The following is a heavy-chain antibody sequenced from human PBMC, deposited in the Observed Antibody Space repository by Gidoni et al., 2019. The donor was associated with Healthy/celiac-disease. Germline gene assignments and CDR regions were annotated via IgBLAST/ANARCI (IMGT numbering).Heavy chain of an antibody. Sequence: VQLVQSGAEVKKPGASVKVSCMASGYTFTSYGLSWVRQAPGQGLEWMGWISAYNGNTNYAQKLQGRVTMTTDTATSTAYMELRSLRSDDTAVYYCASRSYYDSSGYWSDAFDIWGQGTMVTVSS. V-gene: IGHV1-18*01. CDR2: ISAYNGNT. CDR1: GYTFTSYG. CDR3: ASRSYYDSSGYWSDAFDI. J-gene: IGHJ3*02. D-gene: IGHD3-22*01.